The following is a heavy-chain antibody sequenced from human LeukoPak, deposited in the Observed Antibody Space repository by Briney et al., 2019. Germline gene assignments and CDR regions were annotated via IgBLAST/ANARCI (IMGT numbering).Heavy chain of an antibody. V-gene: IGHV1-2*02. CDR1: GYTFITYY. CDR3: ARGYRSLKY. CDR2: INPHSGGT. J-gene: IGHJ4*02. D-gene: IGHD4-11*01. Sequence: ASVKVSCKTSGYTFITYYIHWMRQVPGQGFEWMGWINPHSGGTNFAQKFLGRVTMTRDTSINTAYMEISRLRSEDTAVYYCARGYRSLKYWGQGTLVTVSS.